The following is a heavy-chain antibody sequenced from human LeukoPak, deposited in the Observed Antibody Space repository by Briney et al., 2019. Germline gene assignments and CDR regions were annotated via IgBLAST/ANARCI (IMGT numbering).Heavy chain of an antibody. J-gene: IGHJ4*02. CDR2: ISAYNGNT. D-gene: IGHD4-17*01. CDR1: GYTFTSYY. V-gene: IGHV1-18*04. Sequence: WASVKVSCKASGYTFTSYYMHWVRQAPGQGLEWMGWISAYNGNTNYAQKLQGRVTMTTDTSTSTAYMELRSLRSDDTAVYYCARAIGDPSSYWGQGTLVTVSS. CDR3: ARAIGDPSSY.